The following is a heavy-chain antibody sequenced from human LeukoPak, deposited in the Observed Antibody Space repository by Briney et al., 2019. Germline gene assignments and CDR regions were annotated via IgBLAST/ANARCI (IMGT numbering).Heavy chain of an antibody. V-gene: IGHV3-7*01. D-gene: IGHD1-1*01. CDR1: GFTFSESW. CDR3: ATYINWVAGDV. CDR2: INHEGGGI. J-gene: IGHJ6*02. Sequence: GGSLRLSCAAFGFTFSESWMTWVRQVPGQGLEWVAHINHEGGGIQYVDSVKGRFTISRDNAKGSVYLQMNSLRAEDTAIYHCATYINWVAGDVWGQGTTVIVSS.